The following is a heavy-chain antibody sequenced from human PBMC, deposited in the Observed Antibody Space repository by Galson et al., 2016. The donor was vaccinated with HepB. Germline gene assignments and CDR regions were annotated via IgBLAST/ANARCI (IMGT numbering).Heavy chain of an antibody. D-gene: IGHD1-1*01. CDR3: AKERLVRRIFDH. J-gene: IGHJ4*02. CDR2: ISTRRTT. V-gene: IGHV3-23*01. Sequence: SLRLSCAASGFVFSNFGLSWVRQAPGKGLEWVASISTRRTTYYSDSAQGRSTISRDNSNNTLYLRMNGLRAEDTAVYYCAKERLVRRIFDHWGQGTLLTVSS. CDR1: GFVFSNFG.